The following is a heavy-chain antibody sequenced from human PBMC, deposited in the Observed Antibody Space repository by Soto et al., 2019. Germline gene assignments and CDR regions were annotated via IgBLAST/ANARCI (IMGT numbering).Heavy chain of an antibody. D-gene: IGHD3-10*01. J-gene: IGHJ4*02. V-gene: IGHV3-9*01. Sequence: EVQLVESGGGLVQPGRYLRLSCAASGFTFDDYAMHWVRQAPGKGLEWVSGISWNSGSIGYADSVKGRFTISRDNAKNSLYLQMNSLRAEDTALYYCAKAYGSGSYYNVDYWGQGTLVTVSS. CDR1: GFTFDDYA. CDR3: AKAYGSGSYYNVDY. CDR2: ISWNSGSI.